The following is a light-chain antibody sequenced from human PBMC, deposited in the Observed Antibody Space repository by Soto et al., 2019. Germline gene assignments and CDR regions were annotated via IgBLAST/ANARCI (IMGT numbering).Light chain of an antibody. CDR1: QSVTSTY. J-gene: IGKJ5*01. Sequence: EIVLTQSPGTLSLSPGERATLSCRASQSVTSTYLGWYQQKPGQAPSLLIYGASSMATGIPDRFSGSGSGTDFTLTISSLEPEDFAVDYCQQYVSPPITFGQGTRLELK. CDR2: GAS. CDR3: QQYVSPPIT. V-gene: IGKV3-20*01.